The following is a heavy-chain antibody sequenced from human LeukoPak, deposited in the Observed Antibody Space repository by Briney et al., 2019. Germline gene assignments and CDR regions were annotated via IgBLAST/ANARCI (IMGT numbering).Heavy chain of an antibody. CDR2: IRYDGSNK. D-gene: IGHD6-13*01. J-gene: IGHJ4*02. V-gene: IGHV3-30*02. Sequence: GGSLRLSCAASGFTFSSYGMHWVCQAPGKGLEWVAFIRYDGSNKYYADSVKGRFTISRDNSKNTLYLQMNSLRAEDTAVYYCAKDTSGIAAAGSYYFDYWGQGTLVTVSS. CDR1: GFTFSSYG. CDR3: AKDTSGIAAAGSYYFDY.